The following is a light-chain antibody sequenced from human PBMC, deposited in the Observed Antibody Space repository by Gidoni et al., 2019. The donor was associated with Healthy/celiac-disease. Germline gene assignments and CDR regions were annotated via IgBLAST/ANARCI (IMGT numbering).Light chain of an antibody. CDR1: SLRSYY. CDR2: GKN. CDR3: NSRDSSGTYV. Sequence: SSEPTQDPAVSVFLGQTVRITCKGDSLRSYYASWYQQKPGQAPVLVIYGKNNRPSGIPNRSSGSSSGNTASLTITGAQAEDEADYYCNSRDSSGTYVFGTGTKVTVL. V-gene: IGLV3-19*01. J-gene: IGLJ1*01.